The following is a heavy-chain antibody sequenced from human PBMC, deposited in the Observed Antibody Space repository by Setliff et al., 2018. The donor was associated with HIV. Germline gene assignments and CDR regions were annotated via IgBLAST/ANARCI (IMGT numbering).Heavy chain of an antibody. V-gene: IGHV3-9*01. CDR1: GFTFDEYA. Sequence: GGSLRLSCAASGFTFDEYAMHWVRQAPGKGLEWVSGITSNSGRIGYADSIKGRFTISRDNAKSSLFLQMKSLRVEDTAVYYCARPETSQASQFLLFFDYWGQGTLVTVSS. CDR2: ITSNSGRI. D-gene: IGHD2-15*01. J-gene: IGHJ4*02. CDR3: ARPETSQASQFLLFFDY.